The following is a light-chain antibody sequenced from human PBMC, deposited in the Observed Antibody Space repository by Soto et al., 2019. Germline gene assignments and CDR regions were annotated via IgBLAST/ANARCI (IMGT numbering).Light chain of an antibody. J-gene: IGKJ1*01. CDR2: EAS. CDR1: QRVSTF. V-gene: IGKV3-11*01. CDR3: QQSHNSPRT. Sequence: EIVLTHSPGTLSLSPWDRATLSCRASQRVSTFLAWYQQRPGQAPRLLISEASNRATGIPARFSGSGSGTDFTLTISSLEPEDFAVYYCQQSHNSPRTFGQGTKVDI.